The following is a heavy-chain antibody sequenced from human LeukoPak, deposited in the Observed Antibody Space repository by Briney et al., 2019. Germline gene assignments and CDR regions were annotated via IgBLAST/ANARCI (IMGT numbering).Heavy chain of an antibody. CDR2: ISYDGSNK. CDR1: GFTFSSYA. Sequence: GGSLRLSCAASGFTFSSYAMHWVRQAPGKGLEWVAVISYDGSNKYYADSVKGRFTISRDNSKNTLYLQMNSLRAEDTAVYYCAKLGYCSGGSCYTYYYYMDVWGKGTTVTISS. J-gene: IGHJ6*03. D-gene: IGHD2-15*01. V-gene: IGHV3-30*04. CDR3: AKLGYCSGGSCYTYYYYMDV.